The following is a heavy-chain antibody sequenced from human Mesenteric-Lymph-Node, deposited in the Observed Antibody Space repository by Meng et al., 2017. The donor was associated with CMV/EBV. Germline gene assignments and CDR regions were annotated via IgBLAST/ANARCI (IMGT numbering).Heavy chain of an antibody. CDR3: AGGDSSSWYGDFYYYYYGMDV. Sequence: GGSLRLSCAASGFTFSSYSMNWVRQAPGKGLEWVSSISSSSYIYYADSVKGRFTISRDNAKNSLYLQMNSLRAEDTAVYYCAGGDSSSWYGDFYYYYYGMDVWGQGTTVTVSS. V-gene: IGHV3-21*01. CDR1: GFTFSSYS. J-gene: IGHJ6*02. D-gene: IGHD6-13*01. CDR2: ISSSSYI.